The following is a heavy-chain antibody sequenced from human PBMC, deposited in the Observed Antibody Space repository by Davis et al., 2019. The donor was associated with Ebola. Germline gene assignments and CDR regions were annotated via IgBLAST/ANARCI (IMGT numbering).Heavy chain of an antibody. V-gene: IGHV5-51*01. D-gene: IGHD6-19*01. Sequence: TVSCKASGYSFTNYWIGWVRQMPGKGLEWMGIIWPGDSDTRYSPSFQGQVTISADKSTSTAYLQWNSLKASDTATYYCARHGPFSSGWYRFDPWGQGTVVTVSS. CDR1: GYSFTNYW. J-gene: IGHJ5*02. CDR2: IWPGDSDT. CDR3: ARHGPFSSGWYRFDP.